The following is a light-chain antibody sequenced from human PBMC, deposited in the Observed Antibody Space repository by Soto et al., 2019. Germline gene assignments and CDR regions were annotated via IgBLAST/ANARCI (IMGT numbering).Light chain of an antibody. CDR1: QSIAGNY. J-gene: IGKJ5*01. CDR2: GAS. V-gene: IGKV3-20*01. CDR3: QQYGRSPPIT. Sequence: EIVLTQSPGTLSLSPWERATLSCRASQSIAGNYLAWYQQKPGQAPSLLIYGASTRATGIPDRFSGSGSGTDFTLTISRLETEDFAVYHCQQYGRSPPITFGQGTRLEIK.